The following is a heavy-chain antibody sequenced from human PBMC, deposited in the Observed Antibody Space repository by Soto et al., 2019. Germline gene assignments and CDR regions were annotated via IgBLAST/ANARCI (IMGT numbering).Heavy chain of an antibody. V-gene: IGHV3-30*18. D-gene: IGHD3-16*01. Sequence: QVQLVESGGGVVQPGTSLRLSCAASGFPFNNYAMHWVRQRPGKGLDWVAVISYDGSNSYYSDSVKGRFTVSRDRSNNTLSLQMNSLRVEDTAVYYCAKGILSATFAPYAMDVWGQGTTVTVSS. J-gene: IGHJ6*02. CDR3: AKGILSATFAPYAMDV. CDR1: GFPFNNYA. CDR2: ISYDGSNS.